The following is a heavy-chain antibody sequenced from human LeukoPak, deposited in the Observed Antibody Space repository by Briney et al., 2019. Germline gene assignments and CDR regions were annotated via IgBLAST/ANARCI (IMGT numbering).Heavy chain of an antibody. CDR1: GGSFSGYY. J-gene: IGHJ6*02. V-gene: IGHV4-34*01. D-gene: IGHD3-3*01. CDR3: ARGLPYCDFWSGQFMDV. CDR2: INHSGST. Sequence: SETLSLTCAVYGGSFSGYYWSWIRQPPGKGLEWIGEINHSGSTNYNPSLKSRVTISVDTSKNQFSLKLSSVTAADTAVYYCARGLPYCDFWSGQFMDVWGQGTTVTVSS.